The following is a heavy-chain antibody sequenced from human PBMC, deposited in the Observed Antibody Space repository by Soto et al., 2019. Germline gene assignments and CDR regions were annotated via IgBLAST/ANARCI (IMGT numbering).Heavy chain of an antibody. Sequence: GGSLRLSCAASGFTFSSYAMSWVRQAPGKGLEWVSAISGSGGSTYYADSVKGRFTISRDNSKITLYLQMNSLRAEDTAVYYCAKPLKGPDAFDIWGQGTMVTVSS. CDR2: ISGSGGST. J-gene: IGHJ3*02. CDR3: AKPLKGPDAFDI. CDR1: GFTFSSYA. V-gene: IGHV3-23*01.